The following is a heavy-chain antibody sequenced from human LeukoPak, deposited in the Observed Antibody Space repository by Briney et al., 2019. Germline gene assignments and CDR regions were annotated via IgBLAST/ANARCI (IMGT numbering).Heavy chain of an antibody. Sequence: GGSLRLSCSPARLTFSSYWMHWVRQAPEKGLGWVSRINRDGSTTTYADSVKGRFNISRDNAKHTLYLQMNSLRAEDTAVYYCARDRRLWNMDVWGTGTTVTISS. J-gene: IGHJ6*03. V-gene: IGHV3-74*01. CDR2: INRDGSTT. D-gene: IGHD4/OR15-4a*01. CDR3: ARDRRLWNMDV. CDR1: RLTFSSYW.